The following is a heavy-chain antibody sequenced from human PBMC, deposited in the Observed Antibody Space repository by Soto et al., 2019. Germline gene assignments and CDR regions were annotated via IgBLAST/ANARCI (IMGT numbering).Heavy chain of an antibody. J-gene: IGHJ4*02. CDR1: GYTFTSYY. D-gene: IGHD3-22*01. CDR2: INPSGGST. CDR3: ARVRRSSGYYYGY. V-gene: IGHV1-46*01. Sequence: GASVKFYCKASGYTFTSYYMHLVRQAPGQGLDWMGIINPSGGSTSYAQKFQGRVTMTRDTSTSTVYMELSSLRSEDTAVYYCARVRRSSGYYYGYWGQGTPVTVSS.